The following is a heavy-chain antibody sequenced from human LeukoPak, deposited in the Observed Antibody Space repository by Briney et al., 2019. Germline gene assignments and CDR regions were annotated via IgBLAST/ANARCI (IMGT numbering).Heavy chain of an antibody. V-gene: IGHV4-34*01. CDR3: ARGGGFYYMDV. D-gene: IGHD3-16*01. CDR2: IDHSGST. Sequence: TPSETLSLTCSVSGDSITGYYWSWIRRPPGKGLEWIGEIDHSGSTNYNPSLKSRVTISVDTSKNQFSLTLSSVTAADTAVYYCARGGGFYYMDVWNNGTTVTISS. CDR1: GDSITGYY. J-gene: IGHJ6*03.